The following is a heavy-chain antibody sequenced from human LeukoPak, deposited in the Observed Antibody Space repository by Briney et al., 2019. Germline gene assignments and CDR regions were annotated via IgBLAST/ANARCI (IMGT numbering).Heavy chain of an antibody. CDR2: ISAYNGNT. J-gene: IGHJ6*03. CDR1: GYTFTSYY. D-gene: IGHD2-2*01. Sequence: ASVKVSCKASGYTFTSYYMHWVRQAPGQGLEWMGWISAYNGNTNYAQKLQGRVTMTTDTSTSTAYMELRSLRSDDTAVYYCARGGYCSSTSCYYYYYYYMDVWGKGTTVTVSS. V-gene: IGHV1-18*04. CDR3: ARGGYCSSTSCYYYYYYYMDV.